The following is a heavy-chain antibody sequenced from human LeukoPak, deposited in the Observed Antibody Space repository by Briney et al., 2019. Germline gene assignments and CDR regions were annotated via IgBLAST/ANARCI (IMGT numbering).Heavy chain of an antibody. Sequence: SGGSLRLSCAASGFTFSSYGMSWVRQAPGKGLEWVANIKQDGSEKYYVDSVKGRFTISRDNAKNSLYLQMNSLRAEDTAVYYCASLYYLLGWGQGTLVTVSS. CDR1: GFTFSSYG. CDR2: IKQDGSEK. V-gene: IGHV3-7*01. D-gene: IGHD2/OR15-2a*01. CDR3: ASLYYLLG. J-gene: IGHJ4*02.